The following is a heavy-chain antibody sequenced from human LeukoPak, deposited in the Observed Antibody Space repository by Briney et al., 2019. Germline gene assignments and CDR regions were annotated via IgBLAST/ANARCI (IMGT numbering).Heavy chain of an antibody. Sequence: GGSLRLSCAASGFTFRTTRMTWVRQAPGKGPEYIATINSRGDSINYADSVKGRFTVSRDNSKNLLYLQMNSLRVEDTGVYYCAWLYYYYMEVWGKGTTVT. CDR3: AWLYYYYMEV. CDR1: GFTFRTTR. D-gene: IGHD5-12*01. J-gene: IGHJ6*03. CDR2: INSRGDSI. V-gene: IGHV3-48*03.